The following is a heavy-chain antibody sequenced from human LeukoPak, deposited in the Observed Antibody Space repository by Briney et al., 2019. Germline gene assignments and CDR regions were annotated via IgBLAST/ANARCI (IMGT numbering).Heavy chain of an antibody. J-gene: IGHJ3*02. V-gene: IGHV3-48*03. CDR2: ISSSGSTI. CDR1: GFTFSSYE. CDR3: AREYSGSYCAFDI. Sequence: GGSLRLSCAASGFTFSSYEMNWVRQAPGKGLEWVSYISSSGSTIYYADSVKGRFTISRDNAKNSLYLQMNTPRAEDTAVYYCAREYSGSYCAFDIWGQGTMVTVSS. D-gene: IGHD1-26*01.